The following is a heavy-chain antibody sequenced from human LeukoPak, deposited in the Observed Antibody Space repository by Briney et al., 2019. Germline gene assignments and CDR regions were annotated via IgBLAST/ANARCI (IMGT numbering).Heavy chain of an antibody. CDR1: GDSISNYY. CDR3: ASGSTGRFDP. J-gene: IGHJ5*02. D-gene: IGHD2-2*01. V-gene: IGHV4-59*01. Sequence: SETLSLTCTVSGDSISNYYGSWIRQPPGKGLEWIAYIHYSGNTNYNPSLKSRVTLSFDTSKEQLSLKIIYVTAADTAVYYCASGSTGRFDPWGQGTLVTVSS. CDR2: IHYSGNT.